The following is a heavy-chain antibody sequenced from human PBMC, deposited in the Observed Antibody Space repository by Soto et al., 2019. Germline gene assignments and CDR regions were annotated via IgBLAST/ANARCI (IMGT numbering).Heavy chain of an antibody. CDR2: ISGSGGST. CDR1: GFTFSNYA. D-gene: IGHD3-22*01. Sequence: GGSLRLSCAASGFTFSNYAMSWVRQAPGKGLEWVSAISGSGGSTHHADSVKGRFTISRDNSKNTLYLQMNSLRAEDTAVYYCAKDPYYYNSGDSPLDYWGQGTQVTVSS. CDR3: AKDPYYYNSGDSPLDY. V-gene: IGHV3-23*01. J-gene: IGHJ4*02.